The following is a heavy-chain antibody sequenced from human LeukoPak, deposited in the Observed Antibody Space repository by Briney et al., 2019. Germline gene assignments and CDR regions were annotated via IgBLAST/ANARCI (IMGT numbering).Heavy chain of an antibody. CDR3: ARVLHKRNYDSSDYYGY. CDR1: GFTFSSYW. V-gene: IGHV3-48*01. Sequence: PGGSLRLSRAASGFTFSSYWMSWVRQAPGKGLEWVSYISSSSTIYYADSVKGRFTISRDNAKNSLYLQMNSLRAEDTAVYYCARVLHKRNYDSSDYYGYWGQGILVTVSS. D-gene: IGHD3-22*01. J-gene: IGHJ4*02. CDR2: ISSSSTI.